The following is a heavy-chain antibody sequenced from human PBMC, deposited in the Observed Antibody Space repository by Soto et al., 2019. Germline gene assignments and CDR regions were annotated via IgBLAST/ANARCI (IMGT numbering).Heavy chain of an antibody. V-gene: IGHV1-69*01. Sequence: QVQLVQSGAEVKKPGSSVKVSCTASGGTFGNYAISWVRQTPGQGLEWMGGIIPWFGSGNHAQQFQGRVTITADESTSTAYMELGSLRSDDSGVYYCAREIHVADYGDTGYYLYGMDVWGLGTTVTGSS. CDR1: GGTFGNYA. D-gene: IGHD4-17*01. CDR2: IIPWFGSG. J-gene: IGHJ6*02. CDR3: AREIHVADYGDTGYYLYGMDV.